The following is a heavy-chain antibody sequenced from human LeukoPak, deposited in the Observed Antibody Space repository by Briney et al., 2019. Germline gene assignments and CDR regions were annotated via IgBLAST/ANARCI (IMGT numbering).Heavy chain of an antibody. CDR1: GGSISSGGYY. V-gene: IGHV4-31*03. D-gene: IGHD2-15*01. CDR2: IYYIGST. CDR3: ARDRTVGYCSGGSCYSSWFDP. J-gene: IGHJ5*02. Sequence: SETLSLTCTVSGGSISSGGYYWSWIRRHPGKGLEWIGYIYYIGSTYYNPSLKSRVTISVDTSKNQFSLKLSSVTAADTAVYYCARDRTVGYCSGGSCYSSWFDPWGQGTLVTVSS.